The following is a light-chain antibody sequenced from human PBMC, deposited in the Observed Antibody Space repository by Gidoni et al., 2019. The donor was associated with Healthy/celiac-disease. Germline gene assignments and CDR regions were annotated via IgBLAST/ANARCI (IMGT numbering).Light chain of an antibody. CDR3: QQSYSTPA. CDR2: AAS. V-gene: IGKV1-39*01. J-gene: IGKJ5*01. CDR1: QSISSY. Sequence: IQMTQSPSSLSASVGDRVTITCRASQSISSYLNWYQQKPGKAPKLLIYAASSLQSGVPSRCSGRGSGTDFTLTSSRLQPEDVATYYCQQSYSTPAFGQGTRLEIK.